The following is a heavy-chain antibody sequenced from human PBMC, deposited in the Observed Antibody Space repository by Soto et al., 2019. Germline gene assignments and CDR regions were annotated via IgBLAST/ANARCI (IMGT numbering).Heavy chain of an antibody. Sequence: EVQLVESGGGLVKPGGSLRLSCAASGFTFSNAWMSWVRQAPGKGLEWVGRIKSKTDGGTTDYAAPVKGRFTISRDYSKNTLYLQMNSLKTEDTAVYYCTTGGLIVVVVAATPNWFDPWGQGTLVTVSS. CDR2: IKSKTDGGTT. D-gene: IGHD2-15*01. V-gene: IGHV3-15*01. J-gene: IGHJ5*02. CDR3: TTGGLIVVVVAATPNWFDP. CDR1: GFTFSNAW.